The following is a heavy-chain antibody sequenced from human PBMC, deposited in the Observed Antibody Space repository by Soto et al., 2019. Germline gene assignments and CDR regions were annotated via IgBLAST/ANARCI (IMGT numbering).Heavy chain of an antibody. Sequence: VGSLRLSCAASGFTFSSYGMHWVRQAPGKGLEWVAVISYDGSNKYYADSVKGRFTISRDNSKNTLYLQMNSLRAEDTAVYYCAKTVSAVTTDYWGQGTLVTVSS. V-gene: IGHV3-30*18. CDR2: ISYDGSNK. J-gene: IGHJ4*02. CDR1: GFTFSSYG. D-gene: IGHD4-17*01. CDR3: AKTVSAVTTDY.